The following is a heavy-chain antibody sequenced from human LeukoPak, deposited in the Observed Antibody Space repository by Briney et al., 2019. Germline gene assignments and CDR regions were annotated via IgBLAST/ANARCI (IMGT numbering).Heavy chain of an antibody. J-gene: IGHJ4*02. V-gene: IGHV3-64D*09. CDR2: INDNGGRT. D-gene: IGHD1-26*01. Sequence: PGGSLRLSCSASGFTFSRYAMHWGRQAPGKGLEYVSGINDNGGRTHYGDSVKGRFSISRDNSKNTLHLQMSTLRAEDTALYYCVKDVGGSYAFDYWGQGILVTVAS. CDR3: VKDVGGSYAFDY. CDR1: GFTFSRYA.